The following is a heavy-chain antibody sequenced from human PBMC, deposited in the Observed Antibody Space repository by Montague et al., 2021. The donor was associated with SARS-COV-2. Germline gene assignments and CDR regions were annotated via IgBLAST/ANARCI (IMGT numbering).Heavy chain of an antibody. Sequence: SETLSLTCTVSGGSISSSSYYWGWIRQPPGNGLEWIGSIYYSGSTYYNPSLKSRVTISVDTSKNQFSLRLSSVTAADTAVYYCVRGGDYTDYGRVDYWGQGTLVIVSS. CDR1: GGSISSSSYY. CDR2: IYYSGST. D-gene: IGHD4-11*01. J-gene: IGHJ4*02. CDR3: VRGGDYTDYGRVDY. V-gene: IGHV4-39*01.